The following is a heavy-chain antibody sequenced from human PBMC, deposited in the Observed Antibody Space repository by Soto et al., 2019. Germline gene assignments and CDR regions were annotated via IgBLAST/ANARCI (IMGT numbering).Heavy chain of an antibody. D-gene: IGHD3-22*01. CDR1: GGSVSGGSYY. Sequence: QVPLQESGPGLVKPSETLSLTCTVSGGSVSGGSYYWSWIRQPPGKGLEWIGYLYYSGSTNYNPSRNSRVTISEDTSKSQFSLKLSSVTAADTAVYYCVRTYESSGYSPYFDYWGRGTLVTVSS. CDR2: LYYSGST. V-gene: IGHV4-61*01. J-gene: IGHJ4*02. CDR3: VRTYESSGYSPYFDY.